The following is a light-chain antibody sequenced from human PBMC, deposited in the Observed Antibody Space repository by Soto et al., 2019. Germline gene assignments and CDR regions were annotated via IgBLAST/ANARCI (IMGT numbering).Light chain of an antibody. CDR1: SSNIGAGYD. CDR3: QSYDRSLRTYV. J-gene: IGLJ1*01. V-gene: IGLV1-40*01. Sequence: QSALTQPPSVSGAPGQRVTISCPGSSSNIGAGYDVNWYRQLPGTAPKLLIYGNSDRPSGVPDRFSGSKSGTSASLAITGVQAEDEADYFCQSYDRSLRTYVFGTGTKVTVL. CDR2: GNS.